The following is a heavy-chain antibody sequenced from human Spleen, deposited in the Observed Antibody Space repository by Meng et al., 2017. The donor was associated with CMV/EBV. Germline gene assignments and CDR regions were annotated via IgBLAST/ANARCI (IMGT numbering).Heavy chain of an antibody. D-gene: IGHD2-2*01. J-gene: IGHJ4*02. CDR1: GYTFTGYQ. V-gene: IGHV1-2*02. CDR3: ARAKFVVVPAALGVH. CDR2: INPNSGGT. Sequence: ASVKVSCKASGYTFTGYQIHWVRQAPGQGLEWMGWINPNSGGTNYAQKFQGRVTMTRDTSISTAYMELTSLRSDDTAVYYCARAKFVVVPAALGVHWGQGTLVTVSS.